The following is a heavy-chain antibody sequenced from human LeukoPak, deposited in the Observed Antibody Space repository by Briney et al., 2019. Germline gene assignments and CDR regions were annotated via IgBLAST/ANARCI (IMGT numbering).Heavy chain of an antibody. V-gene: IGHV3-53*01. CDR1: GFTVSTNY. J-gene: IGHJ3*02. D-gene: IGHD3-10*01. CDR3: ARDSGRFDVFDI. Sequence: GGSLRLSCAASGFTVSTNYMSWVRQAPGQELEWVSVIYSDGRTYYADSVKGRFTISRDNSKNTLYLQMNSLRAEDTAVYYCARDSGRFDVFDIWGQGTMVTVSS. CDR2: IYSDGRT.